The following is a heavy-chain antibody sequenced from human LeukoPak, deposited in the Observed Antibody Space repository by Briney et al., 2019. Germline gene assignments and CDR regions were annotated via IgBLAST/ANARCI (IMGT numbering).Heavy chain of an antibody. J-gene: IGHJ4*02. D-gene: IGHD3-22*01. Sequence: SETLSLTCTVSGGSISGYYWNWIRQPPGKGLEWIGYIYYSGSTNYNPSLKSRVTISVDTSKNQFSLKLSSVTAADTAVYYCARTKKYYYDSSGYYGEHDYWGQGTLVTVSS. CDR3: ARTKKYYYDSSGYYGEHDY. V-gene: IGHV4-59*01. CDR1: GGSISGYY. CDR2: IYYSGST.